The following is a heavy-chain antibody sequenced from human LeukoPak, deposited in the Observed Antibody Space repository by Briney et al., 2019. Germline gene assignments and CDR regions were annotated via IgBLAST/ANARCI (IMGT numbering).Heavy chain of an antibody. Sequence: ASVKVSCKASGYTFTGYYMHWVRQAPGQGLEWMGWINPNSGGTNYAQKFQGRVTMTRDTSISTAYMELSRLRSDDTAVYYCARAYPRIQLWSLYNWSDPWGQGTLVTVSS. CDR2: INPNSGGT. CDR1: GYTFTGYY. V-gene: IGHV1-2*02. J-gene: IGHJ5*02. D-gene: IGHD5-18*01. CDR3: ARAYPRIQLWSLYNWSDP.